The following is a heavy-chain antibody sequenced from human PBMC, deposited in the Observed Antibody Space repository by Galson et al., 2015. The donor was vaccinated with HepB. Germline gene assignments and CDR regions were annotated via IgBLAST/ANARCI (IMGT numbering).Heavy chain of an antibody. J-gene: IGHJ5*02. D-gene: IGHD2-2*02. CDR3: ARQDIVLVPAAIHGSYDFWSGHYNYNWSAP. Sequence: LSLTCTVSGGSMSSGTYYWGWIRQPPGKGLEWIGSIYYNESTYLNPSLKSRVTISADTSRNQFSLKLSSVTAADTAVYCCARQDIVLVPAAIHGSYDFWSGHYNYNWSAPWGQGTLVTVSS. CDR2: IYYNEST. V-gene: IGHV4-39*01. CDR1: GGSMSSGTYY.